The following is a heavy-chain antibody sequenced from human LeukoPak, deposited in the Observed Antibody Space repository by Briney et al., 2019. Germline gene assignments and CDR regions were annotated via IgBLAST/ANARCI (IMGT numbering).Heavy chain of an antibody. CDR3: ARGPYSYDSSGAFDI. J-gene: IGHJ3*02. CDR1: GDSISSYY. Sequence: SETLSLTCSVSGDSISSYYWSWIRQPAGKGLEWIGRISSSGSTNYNPSLKSRVTISVDTSKNQFSLKLSSVTAADTAVYFCARGPYSYDSSGAFDIWGQGTMVTVSS. D-gene: IGHD3-22*01. CDR2: ISSSGST. V-gene: IGHV4-4*07.